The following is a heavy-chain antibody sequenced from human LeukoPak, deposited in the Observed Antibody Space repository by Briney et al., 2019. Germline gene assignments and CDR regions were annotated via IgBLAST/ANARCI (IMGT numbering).Heavy chain of an antibody. V-gene: IGHV3-30*18. CDR1: GFTFSSYG. CDR2: ISNDGSKK. J-gene: IGHJ4*02. CDR3: VKPPLGGGYSYGPIEY. Sequence: GRSLRLSCEASGFTFSSYGMHWVRQAPGKGLEWVAIISNDGSKKYHADSVKGRFTVSRDNSKNTVYLQMNSLRAEDTASYYCVKPPLGGGYSYGPIEYWGQGTLVTVSS. D-gene: IGHD5-18*01.